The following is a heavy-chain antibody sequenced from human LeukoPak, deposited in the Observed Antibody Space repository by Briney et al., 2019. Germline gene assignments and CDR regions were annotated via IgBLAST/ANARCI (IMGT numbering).Heavy chain of an antibody. V-gene: IGHV3-49*04. CDR1: GFTCGDYR. D-gene: IGHD5-18*01. CDR3: VRDDSPGFY. J-gene: IGHJ4*02. Sequence: GGSLRLSCTASGFTCGDYRMSWVRQAPGKGLEWVGFIRKRASGGTTEYAASVKGRFTISRDDSKSIAFLQMNSLRNEDTAIYYCVRDDSPGFYWGQGTLVTVSS. CDR2: IRKRASGGTT.